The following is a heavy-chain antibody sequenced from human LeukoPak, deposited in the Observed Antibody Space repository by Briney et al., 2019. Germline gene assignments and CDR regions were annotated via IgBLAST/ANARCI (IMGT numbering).Heavy chain of an antibody. CDR1: GYTFTSYD. V-gene: IGHV1-8*01. CDR3: ARAFEDIVVVPAANDY. CDR2: MSPNSGNT. Sequence: ASVKVSCKASGYTFTSYDINWVRQATGQGLEWMGWMSPNSGNTGYAQKFKGRVTMTRNTSISTAYMELSSLRSEDTAVYYCARAFEDIVVVPAANDYWGQGTLVTVSS. J-gene: IGHJ4*02. D-gene: IGHD2-2*01.